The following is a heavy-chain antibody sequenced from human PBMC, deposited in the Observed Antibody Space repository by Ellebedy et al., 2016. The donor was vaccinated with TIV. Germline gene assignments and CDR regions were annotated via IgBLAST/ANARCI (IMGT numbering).Heavy chain of an antibody. CDR2: IKQDGSKR. Sequence: GESLKISCAASGFTFSSYWMSWVRQAPGKGLEWEANIKQDGSKRFYVDSVKGRITISRDNAKNSLYLQMNNLRAEDTAVYYCARDTLVGVTDSYFDYWGQGTLVTVSS. D-gene: IGHD1-26*01. CDR1: GFTFSSYW. CDR3: ARDTLVGVTDSYFDY. V-gene: IGHV3-7*03. J-gene: IGHJ4*02.